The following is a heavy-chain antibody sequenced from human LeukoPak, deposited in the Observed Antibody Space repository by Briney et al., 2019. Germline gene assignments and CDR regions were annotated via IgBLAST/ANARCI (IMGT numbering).Heavy chain of an antibody. V-gene: IGHV5-51*01. Sequence: GDSLKISCKGSGHTFSISWIGWVRQKPGEGLEWMGIIYVGDSDTRYNPSFQGQVTISADRYTSTAYLQWSSLKSSDTAIYYCARCGHYDAYRVWGQGTLVSVSS. CDR2: IYVGDSDT. D-gene: IGHD2-21*02. CDR3: ARCGHYDAYRV. CDR1: GHTFSISW. J-gene: IGHJ3*01.